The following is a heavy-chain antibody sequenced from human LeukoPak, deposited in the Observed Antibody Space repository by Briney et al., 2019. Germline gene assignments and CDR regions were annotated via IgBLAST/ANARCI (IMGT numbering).Heavy chain of an antibody. CDR3: ARGGYSYGLTFDF. Sequence: TGGSLRLSCAASGFTFSSYSMNWVRQAPGKGLEWVSSISSSSSYIYYADSVKGRFTISRDNAKNSLYLQMNSLRAEDTAVYFCARGGYSYGLTFDFWGQGTLVTVSS. CDR2: ISSSSSYI. CDR1: GFTFSSYS. V-gene: IGHV3-21*01. D-gene: IGHD5-18*01. J-gene: IGHJ4*02.